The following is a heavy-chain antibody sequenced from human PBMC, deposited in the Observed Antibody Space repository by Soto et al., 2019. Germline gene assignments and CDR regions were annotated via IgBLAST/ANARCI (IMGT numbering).Heavy chain of an antibody. D-gene: IGHD3-22*01. V-gene: IGHV4-28*01. CDR2: IYYSGST. CDR1: GYSISSTNW. CDR3: AKKNRDYYDNSGYYSA. Sequence: SETLSLTCAVSGYSISSTNWWGWIRQPPGKGLEWIGFIYYSGSTYYNPSLKSRVTMSVDASKNQFSLNLSSVTAVDTAVYYCAKKNRDYYDNSGYYSAWGQGTLVT. J-gene: IGHJ5*02.